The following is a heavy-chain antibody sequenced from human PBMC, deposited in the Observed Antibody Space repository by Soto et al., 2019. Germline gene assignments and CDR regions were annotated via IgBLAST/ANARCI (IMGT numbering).Heavy chain of an antibody. V-gene: IGHV5-10-1*01. D-gene: IGHD6-13*01. CDR2: IDPSDSYT. CDR1: GYSFTIYW. CDR3: ARHGGSIAAAEQDY. Sequence: GESLKISCKGSGYSFTIYWISWVRQMPGKGLEWMGRIDPSDSYTNYSPSFQGHVTISADKSISTAYLQWSSLKASDTAMYYCARHGGSIAAAEQDYWGQGTLVTVSS. J-gene: IGHJ4*02.